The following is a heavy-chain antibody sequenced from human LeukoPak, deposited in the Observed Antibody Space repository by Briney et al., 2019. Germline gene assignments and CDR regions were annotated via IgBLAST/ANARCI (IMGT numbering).Heavy chain of an antibody. Sequence: PSGTLSLTCAVSGGSISSSNWWSWVRQPPGKGLEWIGEIYHSGSTNYNPSLKSRVTISVDKSKNQFSLKLSSVTAADTAVYYCARDKIYYGSGSYYPRGAFDYWGQGTLVTVSS. CDR1: GGSISSSNW. CDR2: IYHSGST. J-gene: IGHJ4*02. V-gene: IGHV4-4*02. D-gene: IGHD3-10*01. CDR3: ARDKIYYGSGSYYPRGAFDY.